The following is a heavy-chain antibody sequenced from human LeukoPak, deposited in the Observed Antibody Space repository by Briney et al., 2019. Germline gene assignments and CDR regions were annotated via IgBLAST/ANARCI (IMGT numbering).Heavy chain of an antibody. CDR2: INWKSDII. J-gene: IGHJ4*02. D-gene: IGHD3-16*01. Sequence: GWSLRLSCETSGFSFDEYAMHWVRQAPGKGLEWVSGINWKSDIIGYADSVKGRFTISRDNAKQSLYLQMNSLRAEDTAFYYCVKDGGALPMFYFDSWGQGTLVAVSS. V-gene: IGHV3-9*01. CDR1: GFSFDEYA. CDR3: VKDGGALPMFYFDS.